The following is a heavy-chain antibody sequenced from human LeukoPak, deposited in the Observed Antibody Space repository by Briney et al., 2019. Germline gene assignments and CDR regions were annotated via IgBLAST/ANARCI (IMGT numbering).Heavy chain of an antibody. V-gene: IGHV4-61*02. CDR3: ARGGRWVTKDY. CDR2: IYTSGST. Sequence: PSETLSLTCTVSGGSISSGSYYWSWIRQPAGKGLEWIGRIYTSGSTNYNPSLKSRVTISEDTSKNQFSLKLSSVTAADTAVYYCARGGRWVTKDYWGQGTLVTVSS. CDR1: GGSISSGSYY. D-gene: IGHD4-23*01. J-gene: IGHJ4*02.